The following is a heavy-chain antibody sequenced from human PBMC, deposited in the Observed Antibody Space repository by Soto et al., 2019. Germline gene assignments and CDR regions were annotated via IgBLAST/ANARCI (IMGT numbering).Heavy chain of an antibody. CDR1: GYTFTSYD. J-gene: IGHJ6*02. D-gene: IGHD3-10*01. CDR3: ASSTYYYGSGALSWTYYYYGMDV. Sequence: ASVKVSCKASGYTFTSYDINWVRQATGQGLEWMGWMNPNSGNTGYAQKFQGRVTMTRNTSISTAYMELSSLRSEDTAVYYCASSTYYYGSGALSWTYYYYGMDVWGQGTTVTVSS. V-gene: IGHV1-8*01. CDR2: MNPNSGNT.